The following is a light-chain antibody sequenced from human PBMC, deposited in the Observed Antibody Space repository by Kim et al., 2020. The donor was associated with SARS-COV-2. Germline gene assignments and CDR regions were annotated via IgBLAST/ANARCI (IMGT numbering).Light chain of an antibody. CDR1: QSVSSSY. V-gene: IGKV3-20*01. Sequence: EIVLTQSPGTLSLSPGERATLSCRASQSVSSSYLAWYQQKPGQDPRLLIYRASSRSTCIPDRFSGSGSGTDFTLTISRLEPEDFAVYYCQQYVNSRTFGQGTKVDIK. J-gene: IGKJ1*01. CDR3: QQYVNSRT. CDR2: RAS.